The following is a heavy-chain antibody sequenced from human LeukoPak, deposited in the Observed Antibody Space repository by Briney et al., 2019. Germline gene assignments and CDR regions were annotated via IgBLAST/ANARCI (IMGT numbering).Heavy chain of an antibody. Sequence: SVKVSCKASGGTFSSYAISWVRQAPGQGLEWMGGIIPIFGTANYAQKFQGRVTITADESASTAYMELSSLRSEDTAVYYCARGDPYGSGSLGLYYFDYWGQGTLVTVSS. J-gene: IGHJ4*02. CDR1: GGTFSSYA. V-gene: IGHV1-69*13. D-gene: IGHD3-10*01. CDR2: IIPIFGTA. CDR3: ARGDPYGSGSLGLYYFDY.